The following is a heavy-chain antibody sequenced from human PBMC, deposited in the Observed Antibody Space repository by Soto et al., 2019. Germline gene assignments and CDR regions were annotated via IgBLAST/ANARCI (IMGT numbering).Heavy chain of an antibody. Sequence: EVQLVESGGGLVQPGGSLKLSYAASGFIFSGSAVHWVRQASGKGLEWVGRILSKAGNYATAYPASMKGRFTISRDDSENTAFLQMNSLKTGDTAVYYCIRGGSPYYYDYWGQGTLVAVSS. CDR3: IRGGSPYYYDY. J-gene: IGHJ4*02. CDR1: GFIFSGSA. CDR2: ILSKAGNYAT. V-gene: IGHV3-73*01.